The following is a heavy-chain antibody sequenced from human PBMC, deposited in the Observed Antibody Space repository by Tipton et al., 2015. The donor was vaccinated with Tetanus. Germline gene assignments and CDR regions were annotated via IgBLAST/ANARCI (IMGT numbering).Heavy chain of an antibody. V-gene: IGHV4-59*11. CDR2: LYDNGRT. Sequence: TLSLTCTVSGGSISNHYWSWIRQPPGKGLEWIGYLYDNGRTKYNPSLNSRVTISVDTPKKQLSLKLTSVTAADTAVYYCARDHGITWGGMGYYYGMDVWGQGTTVTVSS. CDR3: ARDHGITWGGMGYYYGMDV. J-gene: IGHJ6*02. D-gene: IGHD3-16*01. CDR1: GGSISNHY.